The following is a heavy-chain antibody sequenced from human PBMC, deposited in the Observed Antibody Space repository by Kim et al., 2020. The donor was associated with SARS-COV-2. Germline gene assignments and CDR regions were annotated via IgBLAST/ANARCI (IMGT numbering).Heavy chain of an antibody. J-gene: IGHJ5*02. CDR1: GFTFSSYA. CDR3: ARDSILTGYPNWFDP. V-gene: IGHV3-30-3*01. D-gene: IGHD3-9*01. Sequence: GGCLRLSCAASGFTFSSYAMHWVRQAPGKGLEWVAVISYDGSNKYYADSVKGRFTISRDNSKNTLYLQMNSLRAEDTAVYYCARDSILTGYPNWFDPWGQGTLVTVSS. CDR2: ISYDGSNK.